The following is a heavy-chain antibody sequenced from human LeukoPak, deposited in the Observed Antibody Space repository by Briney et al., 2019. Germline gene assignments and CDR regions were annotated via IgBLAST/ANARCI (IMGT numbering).Heavy chain of an antibody. CDR2: IKEDGSEK. CDR3: ARDTGNSYGYD. CDR1: GFTSSSYW. V-gene: IGHV3-7*01. Sequence: GGSLRLSCAASGFTSSSYWMSWVRQAPGKGLEWVANIKEDGSEKNYVDSVKGRFTISRDNAKNTLYLQMNSLRVEDTAVYYCARDTGNSYGYDWGQGTLVTVSS. D-gene: IGHD5-18*01. J-gene: IGHJ4*02.